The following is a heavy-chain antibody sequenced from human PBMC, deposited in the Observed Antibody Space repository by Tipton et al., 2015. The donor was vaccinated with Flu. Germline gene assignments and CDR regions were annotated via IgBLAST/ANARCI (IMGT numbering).Heavy chain of an antibody. CDR1: GYSISNGFY. V-gene: IGHV4-38-2*01. CDR3: ASSLNHHV. J-gene: IGHJ2*01. CDR2: VYHTGTT. Sequence: LRLSCVVSGYSISNGFYWGWFRQAPGRGLEWVGSVYHTGTTYYNPSLKSRVIMSVDRSNNQFSLHLTSVTAADTAVYYCASSLNHHVWGRGTLVTVSS.